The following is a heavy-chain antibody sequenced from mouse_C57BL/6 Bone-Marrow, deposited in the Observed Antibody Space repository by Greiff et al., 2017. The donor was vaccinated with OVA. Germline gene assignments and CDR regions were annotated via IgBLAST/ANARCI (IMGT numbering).Heavy chain of an antibody. J-gene: IGHJ4*01. V-gene: IGHV1-7*01. CDR2: INPSSGYT. CDR3: ARWYYAMDY. CDR1: GYAFTSYW. Sequence: VQRVESGAELAKPGASVKLSCKASGYAFTSYWMHWVKQRPGQGLEWIGYINPSSGYTKYNQKFKDKATLTADKSSSTAYMQLSSLTYEDSAVYYCARWYYAMDYWGQGTSVTVSS.